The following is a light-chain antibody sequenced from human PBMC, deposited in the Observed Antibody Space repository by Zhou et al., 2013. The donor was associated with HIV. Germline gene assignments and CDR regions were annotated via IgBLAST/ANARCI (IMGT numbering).Light chain of an antibody. Sequence: DIQMTQSPSSLSASVGDRVTITCRASQSISSYLNWYQQKPGKAPKLLIYAASSLQSGVPSRFSGSGSGTDFGFTISSLQPEDFATYYCQQRDSLPLTFGQGTRVEIK. V-gene: IGKV1-39*01. J-gene: IGKJ1*01. CDR1: QSISSY. CDR3: QQRDSLPLT. CDR2: AAS.